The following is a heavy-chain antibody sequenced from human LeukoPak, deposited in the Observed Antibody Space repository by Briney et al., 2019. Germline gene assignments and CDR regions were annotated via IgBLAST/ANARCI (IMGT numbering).Heavy chain of an antibody. D-gene: IGHD1-7*01. CDR2: IYHSGST. CDR3: AREGLELALEDYYYYYYMDV. J-gene: IGHJ6*03. V-gene: IGHV4-4*02. CDR1: GGSISSSNW. Sequence: PSETLSLTCAVSGGSISSSNWWSWIRQPPGKGLEWIGEIYHSGSTNYNPSLKSRVTISVDKSKTQFSLKLSSVTAADTAVYYCAREGLELALEDYYYYYYMDVWGKGTTVTVSS.